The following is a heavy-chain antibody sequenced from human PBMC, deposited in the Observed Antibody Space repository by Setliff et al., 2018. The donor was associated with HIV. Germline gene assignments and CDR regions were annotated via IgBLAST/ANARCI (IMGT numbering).Heavy chain of an antibody. Sequence: LRLSCAASGFTFSDYYMSWIRQAPGKGLEWVSYISSSGSTIYYADSVKGRFTISRDNAKNSLFLQMNSLRAEDTAVYYCARMGYYYYYMDVWGKGTTVTVSS. CDR2: ISSSGSTI. J-gene: IGHJ6*03. V-gene: IGHV3-11*01. CDR3: ARMGYYYYYMDV. D-gene: IGHD3-16*01. CDR1: GFTFSDYY.